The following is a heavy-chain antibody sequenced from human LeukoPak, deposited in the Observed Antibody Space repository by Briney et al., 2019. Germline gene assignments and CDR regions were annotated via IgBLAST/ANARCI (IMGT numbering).Heavy chain of an antibody. J-gene: IGHJ4*02. V-gene: IGHV1-46*01. CDR3: ARDNWSHYFDY. CDR2: IDPSGGSK. D-gene: IGHD1-1*01. Sequence: ASVKVSCKTSGYTFTSYYMHWVRQAPGQGLEWMGIIDPSGGSKSYAQKFQGRATMTRDTSTSTFYMELSSLRSEDTAVYYCARDNWSHYFDYWGQGTLVTVSS. CDR1: GYTFTSYY.